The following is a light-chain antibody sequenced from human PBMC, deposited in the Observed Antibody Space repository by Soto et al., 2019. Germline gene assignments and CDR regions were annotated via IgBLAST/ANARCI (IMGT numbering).Light chain of an antibody. V-gene: IGKV4-1*01. CDR1: QSVLYSSNNKKY. J-gene: IGKJ4*01. CDR2: WAS. CDR3: QQYYSTPLT. Sequence: DIVMTQSPDSLAVSLGERATINCKSSQSVLYSSNNKKYLAWYQQKPGQPPKLLIDWASTRESGVPDRFSGSGSVTDFTLTISSLQAEDVAVYYCQQYYSTPLTFGGGTKVEIK.